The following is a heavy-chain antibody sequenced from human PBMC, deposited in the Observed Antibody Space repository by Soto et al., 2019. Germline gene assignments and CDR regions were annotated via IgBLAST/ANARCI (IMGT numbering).Heavy chain of an antibody. D-gene: IGHD2-2*01. CDR2: IYYSGTT. J-gene: IGHJ5*02. CDR3: ARRSSSTSSPKYSWFDP. V-gene: IGHV4-59*01. CDR1: GGSISNYY. Sequence: TSETLSLTCTVSGGSISNYYWTWIRQPPGKGLEWIGYIYYSGTTNYNPSLKSRVTISVDTSKNQFSLKLSSVTAADTAVYYCARRSSSTSSPKYSWFDPWGQGTLVTVSS.